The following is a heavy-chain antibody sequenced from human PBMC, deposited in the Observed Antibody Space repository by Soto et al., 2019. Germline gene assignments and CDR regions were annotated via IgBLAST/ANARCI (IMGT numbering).Heavy chain of an antibody. CDR3: ARGLESLYYFDY. Sequence: QVQLVQSGAEVKKPGSSVKVSCKASGGTFSSYTISWVRQAPGQGLEWMGRIIPILGIANYAQKFQGRVTITADKYTSTAYMELSSLRSEDTAVYYCARGLESLYYFDYWGQGTLVTVSS. CDR1: GGTFSSYT. J-gene: IGHJ4*02. V-gene: IGHV1-69*02. CDR2: IIPILGIA.